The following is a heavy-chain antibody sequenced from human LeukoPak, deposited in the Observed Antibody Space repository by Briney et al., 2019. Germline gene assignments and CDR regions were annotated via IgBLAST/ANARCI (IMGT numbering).Heavy chain of an antibody. CDR3: AKEGGEKWFGANDVYYFDY. D-gene: IGHD3-10*01. CDR1: GFTFDDYA. Sequence: PGGSLRLSCAASGFTFDDYAMHWVRQAPGKGLEWVSGISWNSGSIDYADSVKGRFTISRDNAKNSLYLQMNSLRAEDTALYYCAKEGGEKWFGANDVYYFDYWGQGTLVTVSS. V-gene: IGHV3-9*01. J-gene: IGHJ4*02. CDR2: ISWNSGSI.